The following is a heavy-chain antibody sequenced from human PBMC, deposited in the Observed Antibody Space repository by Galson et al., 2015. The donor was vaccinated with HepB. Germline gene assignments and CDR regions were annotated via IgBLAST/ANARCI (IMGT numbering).Heavy chain of an antibody. CDR2: IRYDGTTQ. Sequence: SLRLSCAASGFTFSCCGINWVRQAPGKGLQWVAFIRYDGTTQYYADSVKGRFTISRDNSKNTVYLQMNSLRDEDTAVYHCAKAFGTSWFSGGDWGQGTLVTVSS. D-gene: IGHD6-13*01. V-gene: IGHV3-30*02. CDR1: GFTFSCCG. CDR3: AKAFGTSWFSGGD. J-gene: IGHJ4*02.